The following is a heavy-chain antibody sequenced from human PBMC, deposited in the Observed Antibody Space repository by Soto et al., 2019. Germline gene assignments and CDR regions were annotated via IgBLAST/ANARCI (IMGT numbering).Heavy chain of an antibody. V-gene: IGHV1-46*01. Sequence: QVQLVQSGAEVKKPGASVKVSCNASGYTFTSYYMHWVRQAPGQGLEWMGIINPSGGSTSYAQKFQGRVTMTRDTSTSTVYMELSSLRSEDTAVYYCARIAPGDYPFDYWGQGTLVTVSS. CDR3: ARIAPGDYPFDY. J-gene: IGHJ4*02. CDR1: GYTFTSYY. D-gene: IGHD4-17*01. CDR2: INPSGGST.